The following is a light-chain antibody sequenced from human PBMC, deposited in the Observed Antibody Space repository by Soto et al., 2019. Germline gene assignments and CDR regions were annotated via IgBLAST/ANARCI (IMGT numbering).Light chain of an antibody. V-gene: IGLV2-23*02. CDR2: AVT. CDR1: SSDVGIYNL. CDR3: CSYAGDSTLL. J-gene: IGLJ2*01. Sequence: HSALTQPASVSGSPGQSITISCTGTSSDVGIYNLVSWYQQHPGEAPKLLIYAVTKRPSGVSNRVSGSKSGNTASLTISGLQAGDEADYYCCSYAGDSTLLFGGGTKLTVL.